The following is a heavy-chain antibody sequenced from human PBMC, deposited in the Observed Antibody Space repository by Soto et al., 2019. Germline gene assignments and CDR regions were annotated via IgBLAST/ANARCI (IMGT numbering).Heavy chain of an antibody. J-gene: IGHJ3*02. V-gene: IGHV1-8*01. CDR3: ARATYLCDILTGYYIHDAFDI. Sequence: ASVKVSCKASGYTFTSYDINWVRQATGQGLEWMGWMNPNSGNTGYAQKFQGRVTMTRNTSISTAYMELSSLRSEDTAVYYCARATYLCDILTGYYIHDAFDIWGQGTMVTVSS. CDR2: MNPNSGNT. D-gene: IGHD3-9*01. CDR1: GYTFTSYD.